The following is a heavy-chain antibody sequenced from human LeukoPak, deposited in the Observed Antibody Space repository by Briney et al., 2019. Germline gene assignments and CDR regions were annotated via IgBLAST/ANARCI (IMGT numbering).Heavy chain of an antibody. Sequence: PSETLSLTCTVSGGSISSYYGSWIRQPPGKGLEWIGYIYYSGSTNYNPSLKSRVTISVDTSKNQFSLKLSSVTAADTAVYYCARAKVAARPGWFDPWGQGTLVTVSS. CDR2: IYYSGST. J-gene: IGHJ5*02. V-gene: IGHV4-59*01. CDR1: GGSISSYY. CDR3: ARAKVAARPGWFDP. D-gene: IGHD6-6*01.